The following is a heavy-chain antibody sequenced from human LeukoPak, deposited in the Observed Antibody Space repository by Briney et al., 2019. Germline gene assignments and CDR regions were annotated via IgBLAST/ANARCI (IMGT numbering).Heavy chain of an antibody. CDR3: ARDGQYYYDSSGDNFDY. CDR1: GFTFSDYY. V-gene: IGHV3-11*01. Sequence: PGGSLRLSCAASGFTFSDYYMSWIRQAPGKGLEWVSYISSSGSTIYYADSVKGRFTISRDNAKNSLYLQMNSLRAEDTAVYYCARDGQYYYDSSGDNFDYWGQGTLVTASS. CDR2: ISSSGSTI. D-gene: IGHD3-22*01. J-gene: IGHJ4*02.